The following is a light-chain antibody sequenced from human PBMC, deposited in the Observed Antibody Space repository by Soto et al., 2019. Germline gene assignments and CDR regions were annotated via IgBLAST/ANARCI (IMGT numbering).Light chain of an antibody. J-gene: IGLJ1*01. Sequence: QSALTQPASVSGSPGQSITISCTGTSSDVGGYKYVSWYQQHPGKAPKLMIYEVSNRPSGVSNRFSGSKSGNTASLTISGLQAEDEADYYCRSYTSRSTYVFGTGTKVTVL. CDR2: EVS. CDR1: SSDVGGYKY. V-gene: IGLV2-14*01. CDR3: RSYTSRSTYV.